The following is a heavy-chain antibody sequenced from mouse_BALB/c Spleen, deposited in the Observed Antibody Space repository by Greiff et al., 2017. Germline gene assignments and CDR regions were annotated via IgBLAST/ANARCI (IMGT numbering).Heavy chain of an antibody. CDR2: INHYNDGT. CDR1: GYTFTSYV. J-gene: IGHJ2*01. V-gene: IGHV1-14*01. D-gene: IGHD1-1*01. Sequence: VQLQQSGPELVKPGASVKMSCKASGYTFTSYVMHWVKQKPGQGLEWIGYINHYNDGTKYNEKFKGKATLTSDKSSSTAYMELSSLTSEDSAVYYCAREVVTTVVATGFDYWGQGTTLTVSS. CDR3: AREVVTTVVATGFDY.